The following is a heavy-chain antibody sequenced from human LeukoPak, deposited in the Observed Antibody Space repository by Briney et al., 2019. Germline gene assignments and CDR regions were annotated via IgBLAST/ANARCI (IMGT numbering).Heavy chain of an antibody. Sequence: GRSLRLSCAASGFTFSSYYMHWVRQAPGKCLEWVAVVHNDGDTKYFGDSVKGRFTISRDNSKNTLYLQMNSLRAEDTAVYYCATGTGYYYDRWGQGTQVTVAS. D-gene: IGHD3-9*01. J-gene: IGHJ4*02. CDR2: VHNDGDTK. CDR1: GFTFSSYY. CDR3: ATGTGYYYDR. V-gene: IGHV3-33*01.